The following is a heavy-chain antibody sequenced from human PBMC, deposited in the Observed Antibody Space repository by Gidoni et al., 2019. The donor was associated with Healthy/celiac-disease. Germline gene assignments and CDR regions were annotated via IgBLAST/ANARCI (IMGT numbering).Heavy chain of an antibody. CDR3: TRKTYSSSGGFDY. D-gene: IGHD6-6*01. CDR1: GFTLGDYA. CDR2: IRSKAYGGTT. V-gene: IGHV3-49*05. J-gene: IGHJ4*02. Sequence: EVQLVESGGGLVKPGRSLRPPCTASGFTLGDYAMSWFRQAPGNGLEWVGFIRSKAYGGTTEYAASVKGRFTISRDDSKSIAYLQMNSLKTEDTAVYYCTRKTYSSSGGFDYWGQGTLVTVSS.